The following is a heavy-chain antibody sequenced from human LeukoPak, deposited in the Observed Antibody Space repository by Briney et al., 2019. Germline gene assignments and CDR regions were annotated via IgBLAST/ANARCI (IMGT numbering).Heavy chain of an antibody. CDR3: ARALSGNYGRVFFTEFDD. J-gene: IGHJ4*02. CDR2: IRTYNGDT. Sequence: GASVKVSCKTSGYAFTNYAITWVRQPPGQGLEWMGWIRTYNGDTHYAPKLQGRVTMTTDTSTRTVYLDMMSLTSDDTAVYYCARALSGNYGRVFFTEFDDWGQGTLVTVSS. CDR1: GYAFTNYA. V-gene: IGHV1-18*01. D-gene: IGHD5-24*01.